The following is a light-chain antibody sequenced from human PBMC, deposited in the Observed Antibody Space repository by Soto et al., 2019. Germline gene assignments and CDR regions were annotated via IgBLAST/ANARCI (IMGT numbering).Light chain of an antibody. CDR1: SGHSSYG. Sequence: QPVLTQSPSASASLGASVKLTCTLSSGHSSYGIAWHQQQPEKGPRFLMKVNSDGGHNKGDGIPDCFSGSSSGAERYLTISSLQSEDEADYYCQTWGAGIQVFGGGTKLTVL. CDR2: VNSDGGH. V-gene: IGLV4-69*01. CDR3: QTWGAGIQV. J-gene: IGLJ3*02.